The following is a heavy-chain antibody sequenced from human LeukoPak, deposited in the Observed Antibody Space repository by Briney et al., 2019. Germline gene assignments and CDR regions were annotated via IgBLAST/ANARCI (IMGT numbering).Heavy chain of an antibody. Sequence: SEALSLTCAVSDDSFSSHYWTWIRQPPGKGLEWIGYISYIGSTNYNPSLKSRVTISIDTSRNQFSLRLSSVTAADTAVYYCARDLVTVTKGFDIWGQGTMVSVSS. CDR1: DDSFSSHY. V-gene: IGHV4-59*11. J-gene: IGHJ3*02. CDR2: ISYIGST. CDR3: ARDLVTVTKGFDI. D-gene: IGHD4-17*01.